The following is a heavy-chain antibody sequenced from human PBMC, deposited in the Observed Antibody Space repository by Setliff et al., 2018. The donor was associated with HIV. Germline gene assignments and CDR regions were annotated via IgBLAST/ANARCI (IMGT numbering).Heavy chain of an antibody. Sequence: SETLSLTCTVSGGSISSGSYYWGWIRQPPGKGLEWIGSIYYSGSTYYNPSLKSRVTISVDTSKNQFSLKLSSVTAADTAVYYCARHLYSSSWSPDWFDPWGQGTLVTVS. CDR2: IYYSGST. V-gene: IGHV4-39*01. D-gene: IGHD6-13*01. CDR1: GGSISSGSYY. CDR3: ARHLYSSSWSPDWFDP. J-gene: IGHJ5*02.